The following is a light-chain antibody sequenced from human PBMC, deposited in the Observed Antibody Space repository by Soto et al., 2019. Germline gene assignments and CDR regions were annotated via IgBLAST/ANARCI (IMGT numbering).Light chain of an antibody. CDR1: QSISSW. CDR2: DAS. Sequence: DIRMTQSPSTLSASVGDRVTITCRASQSISSWLAWYQQKPGKAPKLLIYDASSLESGVPSRFSGSGSGTEFTLTISSLQPDDFATYYCQQYNSYLLTFGGGTKVDIK. CDR3: QQYNSYLLT. J-gene: IGKJ4*01. V-gene: IGKV1-5*01.